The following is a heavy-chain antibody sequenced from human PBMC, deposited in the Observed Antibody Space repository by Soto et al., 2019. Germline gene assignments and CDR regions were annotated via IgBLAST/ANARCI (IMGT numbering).Heavy chain of an antibody. J-gene: IGHJ3*01. CDR3: AKDRGIIVKAGDAFDV. D-gene: IGHD3-16*02. V-gene: IGHV3-23*01. Sequence: EVQLMESGGGLVQPGGSLRRSCASSGFTLSMSAVNWVRQAPGQGLEWVSYISDSGDRTYYADSVKGRFTISRDRSKNTVSLQMDSLRAEDTAVYYCAKDRGIIVKAGDAFDVWGQGTKVTVSS. CDR2: ISDSGDRT. CDR1: GFTLSMSA.